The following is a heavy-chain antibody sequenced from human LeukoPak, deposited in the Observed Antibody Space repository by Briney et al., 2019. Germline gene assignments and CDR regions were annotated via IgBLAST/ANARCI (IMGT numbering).Heavy chain of an antibody. J-gene: IGHJ4*02. V-gene: IGHV3-15*01. CDR1: GFTFSNAW. CDR2: IKSKTDGGTT. D-gene: IGHD3-22*01. Sequence: PGGSLRLSXAASGFTFSNAWMSWVRQAPGKGLEWVGRIKSKTDGGTTDYAAPVKGRFTISRDDSKNTLYLQMNSLKTEDTAVYYCTTEDDSSGYYIYWGQGTLVTVSS. CDR3: TTEDDSSGYYIY.